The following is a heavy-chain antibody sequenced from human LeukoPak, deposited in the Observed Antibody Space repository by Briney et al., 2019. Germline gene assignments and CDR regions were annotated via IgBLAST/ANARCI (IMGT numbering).Heavy chain of an antibody. CDR2: IYYSGST. J-gene: IGHJ4*02. D-gene: IGHD3-22*01. Sequence: SETLSLTCTVSGGSIRSYYWSWIRQPPGKGLEWIGYIYYSGSTNYNPSLKSRVTISVDTSKNQFSLKLSSVTAADTAVYYCARGGGWTVYYDSSGYFWGQGTLVTVSS. CDR1: GGSIRSYY. CDR3: ARGGGWTVYYDSSGYF. V-gene: IGHV4-59*01.